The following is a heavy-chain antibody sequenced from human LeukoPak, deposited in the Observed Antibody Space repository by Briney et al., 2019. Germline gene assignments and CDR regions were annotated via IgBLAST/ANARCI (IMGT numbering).Heavy chain of an antibody. Sequence: SETLSLTCTVSGGSISSSSYYWGWIRQPPGKGLEWIGYIYYSGSTYYNPSLKSRVTISVDTSKNQFSLKLSSVTAADTAVYYCARLDSGSYVGYWGQGTLVTVSS. CDR3: ARLDSGSYVGY. CDR1: GGSISSSSYY. D-gene: IGHD3-10*01. V-gene: IGHV4-30-4*08. CDR2: IYYSGST. J-gene: IGHJ4*02.